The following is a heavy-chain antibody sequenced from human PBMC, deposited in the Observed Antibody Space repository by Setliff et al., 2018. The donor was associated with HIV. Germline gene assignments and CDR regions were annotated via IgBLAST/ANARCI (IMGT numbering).Heavy chain of an antibody. D-gene: IGHD3-22*01. CDR2: VYNSGST. V-gene: IGHV4-4*07. Sequence: NPSETLSLTCTVSGDSMNDYYWSWIRQTAGKGLEWIGRVYNSGSTNYNPSFMSRVSISVDTSKSQFSLKLRSVTAADTAVYFCARGFSSAFFHEFFDYWGQGTLVTVSS. CDR1: GDSMNDYY. CDR3: ARGFSSAFFHEFFDY. J-gene: IGHJ4*02.